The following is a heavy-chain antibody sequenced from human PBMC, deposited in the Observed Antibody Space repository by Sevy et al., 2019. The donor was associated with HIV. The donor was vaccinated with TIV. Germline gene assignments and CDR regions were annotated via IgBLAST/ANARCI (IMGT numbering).Heavy chain of an antibody. Sequence: ASVKVSCKISGSTLTELSIHWVRQAPGKGLEWMGGFDVEHDQTIYAQKFQGRVTMTEDTSTDTAYMDLKSLRSEDTAVYFCAPGPWQWSLFYFDYWGQGTLVTVSS. D-gene: IGHD6-19*01. CDR1: GSTLTELS. CDR2: FDVEHDQT. CDR3: APGPWQWSLFYFDY. J-gene: IGHJ4*02. V-gene: IGHV1-24*01.